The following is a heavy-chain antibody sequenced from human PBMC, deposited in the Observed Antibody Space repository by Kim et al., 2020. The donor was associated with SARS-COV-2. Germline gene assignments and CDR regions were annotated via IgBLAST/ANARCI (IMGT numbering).Heavy chain of an antibody. CDR2: IRSKANTYAT. Sequence: GGSLRLSCAASGFTFSDSAIHWVCQASGKGLEWVGRIRSKANTYATAYAASVKGRFTISRDDSKNTAYLQMNSLKTEDTAVYFCTRVPGTPLAFWDAFDIWGQGTMVTVSS. V-gene: IGHV3-73*01. D-gene: IGHD1-1*01. CDR1: GFTFSDSA. J-gene: IGHJ3*02. CDR3: TRVPGTPLAFWDAFDI.